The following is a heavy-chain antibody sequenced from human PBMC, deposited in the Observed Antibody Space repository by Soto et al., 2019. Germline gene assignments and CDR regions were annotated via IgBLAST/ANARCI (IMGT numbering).Heavy chain of an antibody. CDR3: AVGTRLRTGTLDY. CDR2: IIPILGIA. D-gene: IGHD1-1*01. V-gene: IGHV1-69*02. CDR1: GGTFSSYT. J-gene: IGHJ4*02. Sequence: SVKVSCKASGGTFSSYTISWVRQAPGQGLEWMGRIIPILGIANYAQKFQGRVTITADKPTSTAYMELSSLRSEDTAVYYCAVGTRLRTGTLDYWGQGTLVTVSS.